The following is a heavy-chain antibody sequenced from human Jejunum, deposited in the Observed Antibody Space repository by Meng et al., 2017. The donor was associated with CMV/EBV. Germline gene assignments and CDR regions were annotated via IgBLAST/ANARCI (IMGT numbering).Heavy chain of an antibody. Sequence: NTRTSYYWDWIRHSPGKGLEWIGTIYYDGTTYYNPSLKSRVTISVDSSKNQFSLSLTSVTAADTAVYYCARALQVGVAGRGASGYWGQGTLVTVSS. CDR1: NTRTSYY. CDR2: IYYDGTT. CDR3: ARALQVGVAGRGASGY. J-gene: IGHJ4*02. D-gene: IGHD1-26*01. V-gene: IGHV4-39*01.